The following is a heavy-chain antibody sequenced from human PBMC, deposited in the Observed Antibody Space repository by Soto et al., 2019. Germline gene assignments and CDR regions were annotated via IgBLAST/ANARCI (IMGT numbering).Heavy chain of an antibody. V-gene: IGHV3-23*01. CDR2: ISGSGDAR. CDR3: AKDRAGSGSYGLDV. J-gene: IGHJ6*02. CDR1: GFTFSSYA. Sequence: GGSLRLSCAASGFTFSSYAMSWVRQAPGKGLEWVSIISGSGDARYYADSVKGRFTISRDNSKSTLYLQMTSLRAEDTAVYFCAKDRAGSGSYGLDVWGQGTTVTVSS. D-gene: IGHD3-10*01.